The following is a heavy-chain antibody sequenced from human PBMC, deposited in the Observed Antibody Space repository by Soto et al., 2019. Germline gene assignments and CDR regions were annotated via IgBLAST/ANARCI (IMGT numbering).Heavy chain of an antibody. D-gene: IGHD3-10*01. V-gene: IGHV3-7*04. Sequence: GGSLRLSCAVSGFTFRNSWMSWLRQAPEKGLEWVANIKPDGGEKYYVDSVAGRFTISRDNSRNILYLQMVNLRAEDTAVYYCAKDQRMYYYGSGSDSWGQGTLVTVSS. CDR3: AKDQRMYYYGSGSDS. CDR1: GFTFRNSW. J-gene: IGHJ4*02. CDR2: IKPDGGEK.